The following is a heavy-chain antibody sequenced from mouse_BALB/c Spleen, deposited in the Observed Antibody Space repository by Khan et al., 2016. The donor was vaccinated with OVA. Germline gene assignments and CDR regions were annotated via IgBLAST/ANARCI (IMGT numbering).Heavy chain of an antibody. J-gene: IGHJ4*01. D-gene: IGHD2-1*01. Sequence: VQLKQSGPDLVKPSQSLSLTCTVTGYSITSGYAWHWIRQFPGNKLEWMAYIYFSGSINYNPSLKSRISVTRETSKNQFFLQLNSVTSEDTATYYCTRDGNYMDYWGQGTSVTVSS. V-gene: IGHV3-1*02. CDR1: GYSITSGYA. CDR3: TRDGNYMDY. CDR2: IYFSGSI.